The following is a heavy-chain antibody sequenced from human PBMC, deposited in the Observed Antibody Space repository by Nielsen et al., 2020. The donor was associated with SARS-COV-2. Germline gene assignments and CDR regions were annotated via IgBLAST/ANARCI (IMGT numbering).Heavy chain of an antibody. D-gene: IGHD1-14*01. CDR2: ISNDGTKK. Sequence: GESLKISCAASGFAFSYFAIHWVRQAQGKGLEWVALISNDGTKKFYSDSVRGRFTISRDEPRNTVYLQANSLRLEDTAIYYCARNHYGTFETSGFYEYWGQGTLVSVSS. J-gene: IGHJ4*02. V-gene: IGHV3-30*14. CDR1: GFAFSYFA. CDR3: ARNHYGTFETSGFYEY.